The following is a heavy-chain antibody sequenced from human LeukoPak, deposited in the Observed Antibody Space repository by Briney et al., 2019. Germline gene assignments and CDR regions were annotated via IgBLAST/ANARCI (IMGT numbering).Heavy chain of an antibody. CDR2: INPNTGNP. D-gene: IGHD3-16*02. Sequence: ASVKVSCKAPGYTFTSYAMNWVRQAPGQGLEWMGWINPNTGNPTYAQGLTGRFVLSLDTSVSTAYLQITSLKADDTAVYYCARAYQRLGELSLPDYWGQGTLVTVSS. V-gene: IGHV7-4-1*02. CDR3: ARAYQRLGELSLPDY. J-gene: IGHJ4*02. CDR1: GYTFTSYA.